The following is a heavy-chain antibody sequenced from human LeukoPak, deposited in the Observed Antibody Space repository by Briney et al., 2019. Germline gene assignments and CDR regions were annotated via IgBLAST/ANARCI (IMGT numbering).Heavy chain of an antibody. J-gene: IGHJ6*02. V-gene: IGHV3-48*02. Sequence: GGSLRLSCAASGFTFSTYSMNWVRQAPGKGLERVSYITSISSIILYADSVKGRFTISRDNAKNSLYLQMNSLRDEDTAVYYCARDRPGSNHYYYGLDVWGQGTTVTVSS. CDR3: ARDRPGSNHYYYGLDV. D-gene: IGHD2-2*01. CDR1: GFTFSTYS. CDR2: ITSISSII.